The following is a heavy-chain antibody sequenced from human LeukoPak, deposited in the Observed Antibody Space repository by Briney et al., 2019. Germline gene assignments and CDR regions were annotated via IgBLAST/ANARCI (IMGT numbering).Heavy chain of an antibody. CDR1: GGSISSGDYY. CDR2: IYYSGST. Sequence: PSQTLSLTCTVSGGSISSGDYYWSWIRQPPGKGLEWIGHIYYSGSTYYNPSLKSRVTISVDTSKNQFSLKLSSVTAADTAVYYCARDSPYDSSGFGMDVWGQGTTVTVSS. D-gene: IGHD3-22*01. J-gene: IGHJ6*02. CDR3: ARDSPYDSSGFGMDV. V-gene: IGHV4-30-4*01.